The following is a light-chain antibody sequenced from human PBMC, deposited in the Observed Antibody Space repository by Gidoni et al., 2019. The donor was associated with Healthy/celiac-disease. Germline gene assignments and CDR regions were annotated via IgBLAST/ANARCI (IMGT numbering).Light chain of an antibody. J-gene: IGKJ1*01. Sequence: DIQMTQSPSTLSASVGDRVTITCRASQSISSWLAWYQQKPGKAPKLLIYDASSLESGGPSRFSGSGSGTEFTLTISSLQPDDFATYYCQQYNSYCTFGQGTKLEIK. V-gene: IGKV1-5*01. CDR3: QQYNSYCT. CDR1: QSISSW. CDR2: DAS.